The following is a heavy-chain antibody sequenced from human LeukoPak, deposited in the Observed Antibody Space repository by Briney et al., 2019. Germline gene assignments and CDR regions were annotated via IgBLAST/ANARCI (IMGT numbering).Heavy chain of an antibody. Sequence: PSETLSLTCAVYGGSFSGCYWSWIRQPPGKGLEWIGEINHSGSTNYNPSLKSRVTISVDTSKNQFSLKLSSVTAADTAVYYCAREVGSGGEAYWGQGTLVTVSS. CDR2: INHSGST. V-gene: IGHV4-34*01. CDR3: AREVGSGGEAY. CDR1: GGSFSGCY. J-gene: IGHJ4*02. D-gene: IGHD1-26*01.